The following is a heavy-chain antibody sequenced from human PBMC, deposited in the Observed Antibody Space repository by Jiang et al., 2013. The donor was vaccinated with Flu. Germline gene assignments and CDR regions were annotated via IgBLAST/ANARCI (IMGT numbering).Heavy chain of an antibody. D-gene: IGHD3-16*01. Sequence: VQLVESGGGLVQPGGSLRLSCAASGFTFSSYAMSWVRQAPGKGLEWVSAISGSGGSTYYADSVKGRFTISRDNSKNTLYLQMNSLRAEDTAVYYCANSDPKWLGELPYFDYVGPGNPGHRLL. J-gene: IGHJ4*02. CDR2: ISGSGGST. CDR3: ANSDPKWLGELPYFDY. CDR1: GFTFSSYA. V-gene: IGHV3-23*04.